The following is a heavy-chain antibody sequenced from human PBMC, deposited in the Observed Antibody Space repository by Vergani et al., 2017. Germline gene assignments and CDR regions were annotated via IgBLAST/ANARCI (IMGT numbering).Heavy chain of an antibody. Sequence: VSCKASGYTFTSYGMSWERQAPGQGLAWMGWISAYNGNTNYAQKLQGRVTMTTDTSTSTAYMELRSLRSDDTAVYYCAREITYYYGSGSYFDYWGQGTLVTVSS. CDR3: AREITYYYGSGSYFDY. D-gene: IGHD3-10*01. CDR2: ISAYNGNT. V-gene: IGHV1-18*01. J-gene: IGHJ4*02. CDR1: GYTFTSYG.